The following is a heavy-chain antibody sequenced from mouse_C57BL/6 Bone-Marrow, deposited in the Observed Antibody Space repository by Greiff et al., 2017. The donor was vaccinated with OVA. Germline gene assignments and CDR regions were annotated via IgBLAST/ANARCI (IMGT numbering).Heavy chain of an antibody. J-gene: IGHJ2*01. V-gene: IGHV14-4*01. D-gene: IGHD1-1*01. CDR2: IDPENGDT. Sequence: EVKLQESGAELVRPGASVKLSCTASGFNIKDDYMHWVKQRPEQGLEWIGWIDPENGDTEYASKFQGKATITADTSSNTAYLQLSSLTSEDTAVYYCTDLLLRRYWGQGTTLTVSS. CDR1: GFNIKDDY. CDR3: TDLLLRRY.